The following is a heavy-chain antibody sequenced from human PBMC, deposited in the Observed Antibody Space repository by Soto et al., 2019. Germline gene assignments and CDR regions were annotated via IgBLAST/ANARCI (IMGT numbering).Heavy chain of an antibody. J-gene: IGHJ4*02. CDR1: GGSISSYY. Sequence: QVQLQESGPGLVKPSETLSLTCTVSGGSISSYYWSWIRQPPGKGLEWIGYIYYSGSTNYNPSLXSXVXIXVDTSKNQCSLKLSSVTAADTAVYYCARRYGGGLDYWGQGTLVTVSS. CDR3: ARRYGGGLDY. CDR2: IYYSGST. D-gene: IGHD1-20*01. V-gene: IGHV4-59*08.